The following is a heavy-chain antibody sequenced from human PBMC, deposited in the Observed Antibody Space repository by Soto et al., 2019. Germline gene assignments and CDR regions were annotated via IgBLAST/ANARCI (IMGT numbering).Heavy chain of an antibody. V-gene: IGHV1-8*01. D-gene: IGHD5-18*01. CDR3: ARESYGLPY. CDR2: MNPNSGNT. CDR1: GYTFTSYD. Sequence: QVQLVQSGTEVKKPGASVKVSCKASGYTFTSYDINWVRQATGQGLEWMGWMNPNSGNTGFAQKFQGRVTMTRNSSIRTAYMVLISLSCEDAAVYYCARESYGLPYWGQGTLVTVSS. J-gene: IGHJ4*02.